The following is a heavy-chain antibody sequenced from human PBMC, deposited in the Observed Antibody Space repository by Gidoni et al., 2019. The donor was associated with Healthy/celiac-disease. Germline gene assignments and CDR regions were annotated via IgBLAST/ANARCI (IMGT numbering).Heavy chain of an antibody. CDR1: GGSISSGRYY. CDR2: IYTSGST. Sequence: QVQLQESGPGLVKPSQTLSLTCTVSGGSISSGRYYWSWIRQPAGKGLEWIGRIYTSGSTNYNPSLKSRVTISVDTSKNQFSLKLSSVTAADTAVYYCARDQGYCGGDCYSAYYYYYMDVWGKGTTVTVSS. V-gene: IGHV4-61*02. J-gene: IGHJ6*03. CDR3: ARDQGYCGGDCYSAYYYYYMDV. D-gene: IGHD2-21*02.